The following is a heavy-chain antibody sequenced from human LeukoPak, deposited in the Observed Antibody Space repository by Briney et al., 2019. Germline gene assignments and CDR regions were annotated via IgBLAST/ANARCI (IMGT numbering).Heavy chain of an antibody. CDR3: ARGRLTRKYQLSIYNWFDP. J-gene: IGHJ5*02. CDR2: MNPNSGNT. V-gene: IGHV1-8*01. Sequence: ASVKVSCKASGYTFTSYDINWVRQATGQGLEWMGWMNPNSGNTGYAQEFQGRVTMTRNTSISTAYMELSSLRSEDTAVYYCARGRLTRKYQLSIYNWFDPWGQGTLVTVSS. D-gene: IGHD2-2*01. CDR1: GYTFTSYD.